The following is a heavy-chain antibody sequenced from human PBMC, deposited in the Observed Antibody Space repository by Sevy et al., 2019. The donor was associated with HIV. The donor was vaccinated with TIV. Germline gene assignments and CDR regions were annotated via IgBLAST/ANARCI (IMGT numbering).Heavy chain of an antibody. Sequence: SETLSLTCAVSGYSISSGYYWGWIRQPPGKGLEWIGSIYHSGSTYYNPSLKSRVTISVDTSKNQFSLKLSSVTAADTAVYYCARDGKLWFGESAYWGQGTLVTISS. CDR2: IYHSGST. V-gene: IGHV4-38-2*02. CDR1: GYSISSGYY. CDR3: ARDGKLWFGESAY. J-gene: IGHJ4*02. D-gene: IGHD3-10*01.